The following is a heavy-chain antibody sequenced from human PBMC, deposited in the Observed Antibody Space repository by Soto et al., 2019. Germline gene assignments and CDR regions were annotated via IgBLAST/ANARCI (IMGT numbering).Heavy chain of an antibody. CDR1: GYTFTSYN. Sequence: HVQLVQSGAEVKKPGASVKVSCKASGYTFTSYNMHWVRQAPGQGLEWVGMINPLGFSTTYAQKFRGRVTRTRDTSTSTGDMELTNLISDDTAVYYCARAAGRFGELYWFDPWGQGTLVTVSP. CDR2: INPLGFST. CDR3: ARAAGRFGELYWFDP. J-gene: IGHJ5*02. V-gene: IGHV1-46*01. D-gene: IGHD3-10*01.